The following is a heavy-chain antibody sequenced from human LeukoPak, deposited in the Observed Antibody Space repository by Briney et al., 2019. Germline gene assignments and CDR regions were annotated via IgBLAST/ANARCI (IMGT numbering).Heavy chain of an antibody. V-gene: IGHV3-11*04. CDR2: ISNGGDI. CDR1: GFTFSDYH. D-gene: IGHD6-13*01. Sequence: GGSLRLSCAASGFTFSDYHMAWIRQAPGKGLQWVSYISNGGDIYYADSVKGRFTISRDNAKNSLYLQMNSLRAEDTALYYCTKDIEAAGLFFDYWGQGTLVTVSS. CDR3: TKDIEAAGLFFDY. J-gene: IGHJ4*02.